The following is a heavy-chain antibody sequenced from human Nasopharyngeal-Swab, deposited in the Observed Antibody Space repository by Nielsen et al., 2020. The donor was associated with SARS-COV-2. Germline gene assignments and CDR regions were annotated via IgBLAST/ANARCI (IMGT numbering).Heavy chain of an antibody. CDR1: GFSFSTYA. V-gene: IGHV3-23*01. J-gene: IGHJ4*02. CDR3: ARESGVSSTSPFDC. Sequence: GESLKISCAASGFSFSTYAMSWVRQAPGKGLEWVSAISGSGGDTYYADSVKGRFTISRDISKNTLYLQMNSLRAEDTAVYYCARESGVSSTSPFDCWGRGTLVTVSS. D-gene: IGHD2-2*01. CDR2: ISGSGGDT.